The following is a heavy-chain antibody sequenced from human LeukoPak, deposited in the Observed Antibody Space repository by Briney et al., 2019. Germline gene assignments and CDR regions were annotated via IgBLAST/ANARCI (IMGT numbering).Heavy chain of an antibody. V-gene: IGHV3-21*01. CDR1: GFTFSSYS. J-gene: IGHJ4*02. CDR3: ARDLGYCSSTSCPMNY. Sequence: GGSLRLSCAASGFTFSSYSMNWVCQAPGKGLEWVSSISSSSSYIYYADSVKGRFTISRDNAKNSLYLQMNSLRAEDTAVYYCARDLGYCSSTSCPMNYWGQGTLVTVSS. CDR2: ISSSSSYI. D-gene: IGHD2-2*01.